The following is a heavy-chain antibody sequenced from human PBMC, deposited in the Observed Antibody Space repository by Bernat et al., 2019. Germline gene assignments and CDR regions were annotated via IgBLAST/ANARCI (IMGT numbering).Heavy chain of an antibody. J-gene: IGHJ4*02. Sequence: EVQLVETGGGLIQPGGSLRLSCAASGFTFSSNYMIWARQAPGKGLEWVSVIYSGGSTYYADSVKGRVNISRDNTKNTLYLQMNSLRAEDTAVYYCATRPSQEGYFDYWGQGTLVTVSS. CDR2: IYSGGST. V-gene: IGHV3-53*02. CDR1: GFTFSSNY. CDR3: ATRPSQEGYFDY.